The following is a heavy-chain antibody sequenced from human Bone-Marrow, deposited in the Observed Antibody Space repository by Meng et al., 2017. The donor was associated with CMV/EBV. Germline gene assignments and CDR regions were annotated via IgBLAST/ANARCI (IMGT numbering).Heavy chain of an antibody. J-gene: IGHJ4*02. CDR1: GFTFDDYA. D-gene: IGHD3-10*01. CDR2: ISWNSGSI. CDR3: AKDLAKARGVCSY. V-gene: IGHV3-9*01. Sequence: SLKISCAASGFTFDDYAMHWVRQAPGKGLEWVSGISWNSGSIGYADSVKGRFTISRDNAKNSLYLQMNSLRAEDTAVYYCAKDLAKARGVCSYWGQGTRVTGFS.